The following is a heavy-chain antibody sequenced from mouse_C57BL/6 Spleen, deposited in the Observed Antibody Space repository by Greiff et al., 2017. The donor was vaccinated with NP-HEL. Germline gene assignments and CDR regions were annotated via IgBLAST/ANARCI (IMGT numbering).Heavy chain of an antibody. CDR2: ISRGSSTI. Sequence: EVQRVESGGGLVKPGGSLKLSCAASGFTFSDYGMHWVRQAPEQGLEWVAYISRGSSTIYYADKVQGRFTFSTDNAKNTLFLQMTSLRSEDTAMDYCARINYYGSSFYYAMDYWGQGTSVTVSS. J-gene: IGHJ4*01. CDR1: GFTFSDYG. D-gene: IGHD1-1*01. CDR3: ARINYYGSSFYYAMDY. V-gene: IGHV5-17*01.